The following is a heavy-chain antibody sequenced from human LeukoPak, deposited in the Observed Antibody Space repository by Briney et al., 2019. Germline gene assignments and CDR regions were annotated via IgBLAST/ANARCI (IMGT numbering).Heavy chain of an antibody. D-gene: IGHD6-19*01. Sequence: SGGSLRLSCAASGLTFAGCAMSWVRQAPGKGLEWVSTFGRSGAGTFYADSVKGRSTISRDNSKNTLYLQMNSLRAEDTAVYYCAKRDSSGSNYFAYWGQGALVTVSS. CDR3: AKRDSSGSNYFAY. J-gene: IGHJ4*02. CDR1: GLTFAGCA. V-gene: IGHV3-23*01. CDR2: FGRSGAGT.